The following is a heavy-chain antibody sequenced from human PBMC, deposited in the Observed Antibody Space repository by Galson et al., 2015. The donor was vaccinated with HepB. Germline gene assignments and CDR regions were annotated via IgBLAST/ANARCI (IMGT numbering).Heavy chain of an antibody. V-gene: IGHV5-10-1*01. CDR3: ALLTQGVPADYYYGMDV. CDR2: IDPSDSYT. CDR1: GYSFTSYW. J-gene: IGHJ6*02. D-gene: IGHD2-2*01. Sequence: QSGAEVKKPGESLRISCKGSGYSFTSYWISWVRQMPGKGLEWMGRIDPSDSYTNYSPSFQGHVTISADKSISTAYLQWSSLKASDTAMYYCALLTQGVPADYYYGMDVWGQGTTVTVSS.